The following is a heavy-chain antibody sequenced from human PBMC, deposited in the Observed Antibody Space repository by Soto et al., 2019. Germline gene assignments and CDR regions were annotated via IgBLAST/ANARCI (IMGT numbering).Heavy chain of an antibody. CDR3: TRAESPNIAYFFDY. V-gene: IGHV3-23*01. Sequence: GGSLRLSCAASGFTFSSYAMSWVRQAPGKGLEYVSAISSNGGSTYYADSVKGRFTISRDNSKNTLYLQMNSLKTEDSAVYYCTRAESPNIAYFFDYWGQGTLVTVSS. J-gene: IGHJ4*02. CDR2: ISSNGGST. CDR1: GFTFSSYA.